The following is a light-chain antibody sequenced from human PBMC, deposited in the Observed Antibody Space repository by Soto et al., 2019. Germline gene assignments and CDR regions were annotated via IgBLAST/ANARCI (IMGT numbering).Light chain of an antibody. J-gene: IGKJ1*01. CDR3: DEYNNWPPPT. CDR1: QSVSSN. V-gene: IGKV3-15*01. CDR2: GAS. Sequence: EIVMTQSPATLSVSPGERATLSCRASQSVSSNLAWYQQKPGQAPRLLIYGASTRATGIPARFSGSGSGTAFTLTISSLQSEDFAVYYCDEYNNWPPPTFGLGTKVDI.